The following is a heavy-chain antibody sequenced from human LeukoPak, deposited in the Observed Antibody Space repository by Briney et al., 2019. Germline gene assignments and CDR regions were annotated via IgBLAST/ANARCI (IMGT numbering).Heavy chain of an antibody. Sequence: PSETLSLTCTVSSGSISSYYWSWIRQPPGKGLEWIGYIYYSGSTNYNPSLKSRVTISVDTSKNQFSLKLSSVTAADTAVYYCARDRGSWYFDLWGRGTLVTVSS. CDR2: IYYSGST. CDR3: ARDRGSWYFDL. D-gene: IGHD3-16*01. V-gene: IGHV4-59*01. J-gene: IGHJ2*01. CDR1: SGSISSYY.